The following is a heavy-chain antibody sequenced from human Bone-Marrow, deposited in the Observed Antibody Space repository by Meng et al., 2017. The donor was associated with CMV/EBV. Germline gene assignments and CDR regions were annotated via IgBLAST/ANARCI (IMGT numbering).Heavy chain of an antibody. J-gene: IGHJ4*02. Sequence: GSLRLSCAASGFTFSSYGMHWVRQAPGKGLEWVAFIRYDGSNKYYADSVKGRFTISRDNSKNTLYLQMNSLRAEDTAVYYCAKDSSSWSTEPNYFDYWGQGTRVTGSS. CDR3: AKDSSSWSTEPNYFDY. CDR1: GFTFSSYG. D-gene: IGHD6-13*01. CDR2: IRYDGSNK. V-gene: IGHV3-30*02.